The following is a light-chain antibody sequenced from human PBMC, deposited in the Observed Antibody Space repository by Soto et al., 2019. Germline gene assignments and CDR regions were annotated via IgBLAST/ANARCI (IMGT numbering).Light chain of an antibody. V-gene: IGLV2-14*01. CDR3: TSYASGSAHVV. Sequence: QSALTQPASVSGSPGQSITLSCTGTSSDIGGYDYVSWYQRHPGKAPKLIIYDVNNRPSGVSNRFSGSNSGNTASLTISGLAAEDEADYYCTSYASGSAHVVFGGGTKLTVL. J-gene: IGLJ2*01. CDR1: SSDIGGYDY. CDR2: DVN.